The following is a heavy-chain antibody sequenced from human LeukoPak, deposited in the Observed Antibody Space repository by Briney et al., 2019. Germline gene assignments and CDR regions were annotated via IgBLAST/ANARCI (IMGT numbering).Heavy chain of an antibody. Sequence: PGGSLRLSCAASGFTFSSYSMNWVRQAPGKGLEWGSSISSSSSYIYYADSVKGRFTISRDNAKNSLYPQMNSLRAEDTAVYYCARGGTVTSTLYYYGMDVWGQGTTVTVSS. J-gene: IGHJ6*02. CDR1: GFTFSSYS. CDR2: ISSSSSYI. CDR3: ARGGTVTSTLYYYGMDV. V-gene: IGHV3-21*01. D-gene: IGHD4-17*01.